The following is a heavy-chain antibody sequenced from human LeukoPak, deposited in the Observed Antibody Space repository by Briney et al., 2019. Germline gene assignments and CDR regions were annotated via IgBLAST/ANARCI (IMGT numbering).Heavy chain of an antibody. CDR1: GFTFSNYG. V-gene: IGHV3-30*18. CDR3: TKDRIGKNHGDYDSIDY. J-gene: IGHJ4*02. CDR2: ISSDGSNK. Sequence: PGGSLRLSCIASGFTFSNYGMHWVRQAPGKGLEWVAVISSDGSNKYYADSVKGRFTISRDDSKNTLYLQMNSLRAEDTALYYCTKDRIGKNHGDYDSIDYWGQGTLVTVSS. D-gene: IGHD4-17*01.